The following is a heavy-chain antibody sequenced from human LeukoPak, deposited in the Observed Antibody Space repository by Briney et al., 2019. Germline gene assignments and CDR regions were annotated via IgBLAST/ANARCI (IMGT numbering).Heavy chain of an antibody. CDR3: AKDDRNIVVVPAAPKGGAFDI. V-gene: IGHV3-23*01. D-gene: IGHD2-2*01. CDR1: GFTFSSYW. Sequence: GALRLSCAASGFTFSSYWMTWVRQAPGKGLEWVSSITGSGAGTSYADSVKGRFTISRDNSKNTLYLQMNSLRAEDTAVYYCAKDDRNIVVVPAAPKGGAFDIWGQGTLVTVSS. J-gene: IGHJ4*02. CDR2: ITGSGAGT.